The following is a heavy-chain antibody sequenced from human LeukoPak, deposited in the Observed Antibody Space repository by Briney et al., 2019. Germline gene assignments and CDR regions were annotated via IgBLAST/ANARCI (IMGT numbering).Heavy chain of an antibody. V-gene: IGHV4-31*02. J-gene: IGHJ3*02. Sequence: SQTLSLTCTVSGGSISRDAPYWSSIRPYPGKGLESIGSVSSSGTTTYTPSLKSRVTISLDTSQNPFSLNLRSLTAADTAVYYCAREMVRDAFDIWGQGTMVTVSS. CDR1: GGSISRDAPY. D-gene: IGHD2-8*01. CDR2: VSSSGTT. CDR3: AREMVRDAFDI.